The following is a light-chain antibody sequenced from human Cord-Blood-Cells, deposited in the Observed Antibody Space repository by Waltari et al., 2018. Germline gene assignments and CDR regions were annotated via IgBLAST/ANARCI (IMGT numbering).Light chain of an antibody. CDR3: QQSYSTPRT. CDR2: AAS. J-gene: IGKJ1*01. Sequence: IQMPQSPSSLSASVGDRVTITCRASQSSSSYLNWYQQKPGKAPKLLIYAASSLQSGVQSRFSGSGSGTDFTLTISSLQPEYFATYYCQQSYSTPRTFGQGTKVEIK. V-gene: IGKV1-39*01. CDR1: QSSSSY.